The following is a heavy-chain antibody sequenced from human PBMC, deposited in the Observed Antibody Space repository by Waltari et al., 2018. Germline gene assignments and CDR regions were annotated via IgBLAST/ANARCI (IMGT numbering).Heavy chain of an antibody. V-gene: IGHV4-4*07. CDR1: GGSISSYY. CDR2: IYTSGST. J-gene: IGHJ4*02. D-gene: IGHD3-22*01. Sequence: QVQLQESGPGLVKPSETLSLTCTVSGGSISSYYWSWIRQPAGKGLEWIGRIYTSGSTNYNPSLKSRVTMSVDTSKNQFSLKLSSVTAADTAVYYCARSAYYYDSSGYEGYFDYWGQGTLVTVSS. CDR3: ARSAYYYDSSGYEGYFDY.